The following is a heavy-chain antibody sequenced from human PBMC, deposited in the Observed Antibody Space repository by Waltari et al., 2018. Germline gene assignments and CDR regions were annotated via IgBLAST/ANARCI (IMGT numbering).Heavy chain of an antibody. Sequence: QVELQQWGAGLLKASETLSLDCSVNGGSFSGYFWTWIRQSPGKGPEGIGEIDRNGKTNDNPSFTSRLKISIDMPKRQFSLKLSSVTAADTAVYYCARRKGHSYYRMGTLDYWGQGSLVIVSS. D-gene: IGHD3-10*01. CDR1: GGSFSGYF. CDR3: ARRKGHSYYRMGTLDY. CDR2: IDRNGKT. V-gene: IGHV4-34*01. J-gene: IGHJ4*02.